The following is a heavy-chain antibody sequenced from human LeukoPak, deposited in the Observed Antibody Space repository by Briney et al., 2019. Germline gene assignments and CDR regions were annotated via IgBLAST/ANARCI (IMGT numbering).Heavy chain of an antibody. V-gene: IGHV4-39*07. CDR2: IYHSGST. CDR3: ARGYSSSWYYNWFDP. Sequence: SETLSLTCTVSGGSISSNTFYWGWLRQPPGKGLEWLGNIYHSGSTYYNPSLKSRVTISVDTSKNQFSLKLSSVTAADTAVYHCARGYSSSWYYNWFDPWGQGTLVTVSS. D-gene: IGHD6-13*01. CDR1: GGSISSNTFY. J-gene: IGHJ5*02.